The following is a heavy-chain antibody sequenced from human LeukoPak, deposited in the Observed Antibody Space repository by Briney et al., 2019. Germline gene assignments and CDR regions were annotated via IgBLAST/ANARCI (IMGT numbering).Heavy chain of an antibody. CDR3: ARWYCSGDTCFHMDV. Sequence: SETLSLTCTVSDGSISSYYWRWIRQPPGKGLEWIGYIHYSGSSSYIPSLKSRVTMSVDTSKNQFSLRLTSVTAADTALYYCARWYCSGDTCFHMDVWGKGTTVTVSS. CDR2: IHYSGSS. D-gene: IGHD2-15*01. J-gene: IGHJ6*03. CDR1: DGSISSYY. V-gene: IGHV4-59*08.